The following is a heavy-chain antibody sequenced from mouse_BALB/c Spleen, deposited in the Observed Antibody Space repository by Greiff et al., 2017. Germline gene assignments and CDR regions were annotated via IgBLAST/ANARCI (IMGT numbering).Heavy chain of an antibody. V-gene: IGHV14-4*02. CDR2: IDPENGDT. CDR1: GFNIKDYY. J-gene: IGHJ1*01. D-gene: IGHD1-1*01. Sequence: EVQLQQSGAELVRSGASVKLSCTASGFNIKDYYMHWVKQRPEQGLEWIGWIDPENGDTEYAPKFQGKATMTADTSSNTAYLQLSSLTSEDTAVYYCNAFITTVPYWYFDVWGAGTTVTVSS. CDR3: NAFITTVPYWYFDV.